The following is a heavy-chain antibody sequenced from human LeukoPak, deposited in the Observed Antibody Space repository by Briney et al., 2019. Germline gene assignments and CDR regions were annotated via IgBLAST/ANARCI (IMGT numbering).Heavy chain of an antibody. CDR1: GFNFNNYA. D-gene: IGHD7-27*01. CDR2: ISWNSGTR. CDR3: AKATGDWYFDL. Sequence: GGSLRLSCAGSGFNFNNYAMHWVRQAPGKGLEWLSGISWNSGTRGYADSVKGRFTISRDNAKNSLYLQMNSLRPDDTAFYYCAKATGDWYFDLWGRGTLVTVSS. V-gene: IGHV3-9*01. J-gene: IGHJ2*01.